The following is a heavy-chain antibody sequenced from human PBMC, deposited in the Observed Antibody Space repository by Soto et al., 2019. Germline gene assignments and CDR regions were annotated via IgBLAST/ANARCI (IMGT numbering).Heavy chain of an antibody. Sequence: GGFLRLSCAASGFTFGSYWMSWVCQAPGKGLEWLATIKMDASEKKYVDSVKGRFTMSRDNAKNSLYLQMDSPRAEDTAVYYCARDSGHCSWASVNPYLDYWGHETLLTVSS. V-gene: IGHV3-7*01. J-gene: IGHJ4*01. D-gene: IGHD2-15*01. CDR3: ARDSGHCSWASVNPYLDY. CDR1: GFTFGSYW. CDR2: IKMDASEK.